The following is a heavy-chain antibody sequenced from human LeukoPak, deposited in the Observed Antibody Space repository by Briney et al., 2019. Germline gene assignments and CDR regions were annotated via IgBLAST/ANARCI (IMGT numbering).Heavy chain of an antibody. CDR1: GGSISSSSYY. J-gene: IGHJ6*03. Sequence: SETLSLTCTVSGGSISSSSYYWGWIRQPPGKGLEWIGSIYYSGSTYYNPSLKSRVTISVDTSKNQFSLKLSSVTAADTAVYYCARAPHYYYYYYMDVWGKGTTVTISS. V-gene: IGHV4-39*07. CDR2: IYYSGST. CDR3: ARAPHYYYYYYMDV.